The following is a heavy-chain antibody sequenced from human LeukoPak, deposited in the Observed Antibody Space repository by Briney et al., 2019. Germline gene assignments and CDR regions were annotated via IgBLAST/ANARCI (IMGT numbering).Heavy chain of an antibody. J-gene: IGHJ3*01. CDR1: GFISDHYA. V-gene: IGHV3-43*02. CDR2: ISGDGGGT. CDR3: AKESDAFDP. Sequence: GGSLRLSCAASGFISDHYAMHWVRQPPGKGLEWVCLISGDGGGTYYTDSVKGRFTIFRDNSKNSLYLQMNSLRTEDTALYYCAKESDAFDPWGQGTMVTVSS.